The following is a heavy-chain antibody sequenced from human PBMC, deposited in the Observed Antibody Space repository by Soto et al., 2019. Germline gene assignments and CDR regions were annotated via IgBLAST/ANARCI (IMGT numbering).Heavy chain of an antibody. CDR3: ARAPAGSYYYYYMDV. CDR2: ISSSSYI. D-gene: IGHD1-26*01. J-gene: IGHJ6*03. CDR1: GFTFSSYS. Sequence: GGSLRLSCAASGFTFSSYSMNWVRQAPGKGLEWVSSISSSSYIYYADSVKGRFTISRDNAKNSLYLQMNSLRAEDTAVYYCARAPAGSYYYYYMDVWGKGTTVTVSS. V-gene: IGHV3-21*01.